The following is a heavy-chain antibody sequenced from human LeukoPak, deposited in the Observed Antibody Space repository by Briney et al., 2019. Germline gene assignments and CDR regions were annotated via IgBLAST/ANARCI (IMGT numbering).Heavy chain of an antibody. CDR1: GYTFTGYY. CDR2: IIPIFGTA. D-gene: IGHD2-15*01. V-gene: IGHV1-69*13. Sequence: ASVKVSCKASGYTFTGYYMHWVRQAPGQGLEWMGGIIPIFGTANYAQKFQGRVTITADESTSTAYMELSSLRSEDTAVYYCARDSVYCSGGSCRSYWGQGTLVTVSS. J-gene: IGHJ4*02. CDR3: ARDSVYCSGGSCRSY.